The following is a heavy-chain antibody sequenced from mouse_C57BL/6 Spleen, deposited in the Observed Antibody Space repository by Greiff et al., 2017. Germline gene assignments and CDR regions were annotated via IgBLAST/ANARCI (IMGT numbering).Heavy chain of an antibody. Sequence: QVQLKESGPGLVAPSQSLSITCTVSGFSLTSYAISWVRQPPGKGLEWLGVIWTGGGTNYNSALKSRLSISKDNSKSQVFLKMNSLQTDDTARYCCARTEGLREGLSHYAMDYWGQGTSVTVSS. CDR2: IWTGGGT. CDR1: GFSLTSYA. J-gene: IGHJ4*01. V-gene: IGHV2-9-1*01. CDR3: ARTEGLREGLSHYAMDY. D-gene: IGHD3-1*01.